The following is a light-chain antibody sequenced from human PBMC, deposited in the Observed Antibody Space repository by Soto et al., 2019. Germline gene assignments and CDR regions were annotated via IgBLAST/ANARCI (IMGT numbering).Light chain of an antibody. CDR3: QSYDSSLSGSYV. CDR1: SSNIGAGYD. CDR2: GNN. V-gene: IGLV1-40*01. J-gene: IGLJ1*01. Sequence: QSVLTQPPSVSGDPGQRVTFSCTGSSSNIGAGYDVHWYQRLPGTAPKVLIYGNNNRPSGVPDRFSGSKSGTSASLAITGLQAEDEADYYCQSYDSSLSGSYVFGTGTKLTVL.